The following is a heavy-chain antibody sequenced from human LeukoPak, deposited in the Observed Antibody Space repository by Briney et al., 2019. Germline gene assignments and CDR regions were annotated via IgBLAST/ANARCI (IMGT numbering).Heavy chain of an antibody. Sequence: SETLSLTCTVSGGSISSYYWSWIRQPPGKGREWIGYIYYSGSTNYNPSLKSRVTISVDTSKNQFSLKLSSVTAADTAVYYCATWVGARFDYWGQGTLVTVSS. CDR1: GGSISSYY. J-gene: IGHJ4*02. CDR3: ATWVGARFDY. CDR2: IYYSGST. V-gene: IGHV4-59*01. D-gene: IGHD1-26*01.